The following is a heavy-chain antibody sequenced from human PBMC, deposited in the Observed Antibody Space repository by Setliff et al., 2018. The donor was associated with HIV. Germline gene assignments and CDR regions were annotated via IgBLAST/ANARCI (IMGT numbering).Heavy chain of an antibody. V-gene: IGHV3-11*01. CDR2: IGYSGTPI. J-gene: IGHJ3*02. CDR3: ARLKVGNTAMVPDAFDI. CDR1: GFGFSGYF. Sequence: GSLRLSCAASGFGFSGYFMSWIRQTPRKGLEWISYIGYSGTPIYYADSVKGRFTISRDNAENSLYLEMNNLRGEDTAVYYCARLKVGNTAMVPDAFDIWGQGTMVTVSS. D-gene: IGHD5-18*01.